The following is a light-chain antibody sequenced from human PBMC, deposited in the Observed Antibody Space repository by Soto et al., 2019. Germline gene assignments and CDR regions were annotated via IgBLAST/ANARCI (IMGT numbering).Light chain of an antibody. CDR2: EVT. CDR1: SSDVGGYDY. J-gene: IGLJ1*01. V-gene: IGLV2-14*01. CDR3: SSLRSGSTRV. Sequence: QSVLTQPASVSGSPGQSIAISCTGTSSDVGGYDYVSWYQQHPDKAPKLIVYEVTHRPSGVSSRFSGSKSGNTASLTTSGLQAEDEADYYCSSLRSGSTRVFGTGNKVTVL.